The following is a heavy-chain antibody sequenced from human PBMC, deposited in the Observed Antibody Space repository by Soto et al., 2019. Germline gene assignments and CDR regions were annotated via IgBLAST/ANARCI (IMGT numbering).Heavy chain of an antibody. CDR2: INHSGST. D-gene: IGHD1-20*01. CDR3: GRGLRYMTRRYWWFDP. Sequence: SETLSLTCAVYGGSFSGYYWSWIRQPPGKGLEWIGEINHSGSTNYNPSLKSRVTISVDTSKNQFSLKLSSVTAADTAVYYCGRGLRYMTRRYWWFDPWGQGTLVTVSS. V-gene: IGHV4-34*01. J-gene: IGHJ5*02. CDR1: GGSFSGYY.